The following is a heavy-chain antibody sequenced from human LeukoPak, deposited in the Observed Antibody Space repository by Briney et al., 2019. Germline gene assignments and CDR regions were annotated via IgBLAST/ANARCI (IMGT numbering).Heavy chain of an antibody. CDR1: GFTFSSYA. V-gene: IGHV3-66*01. D-gene: IGHD3-22*01. Sequence: PGGSLRLSCAASGFTFSSYAMSWVRQAPGKGLEWVSVIYSCGSTYYADSVKGRFTISRDNSKNTLYLQMNSLRAEDTAVYYCARGPYYYDSSGYYHYYFDYWGQGTLVTVSS. CDR2: IYSCGST. CDR3: ARGPYYYDSSGYYHYYFDY. J-gene: IGHJ4*02.